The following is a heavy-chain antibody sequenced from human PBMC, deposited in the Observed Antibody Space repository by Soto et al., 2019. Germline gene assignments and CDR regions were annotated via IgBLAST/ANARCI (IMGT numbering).Heavy chain of an antibody. J-gene: IGHJ4*02. V-gene: IGHV1-2*02. D-gene: IGHD2-2*01. CDR1: GYSLTEYY. CDR3: ARASGSPLTGYAPLGF. Sequence: SVKVSCKASGYSLTEYYLHWVRQAPGQGLEWMGWINPTTGGTTYAQKFEGRVTMTRDRSVNTAYMELSRLRSDDTALYFCARASGSPLTGYAPLGFWGQGSLVTVST. CDR2: INPTTGGT.